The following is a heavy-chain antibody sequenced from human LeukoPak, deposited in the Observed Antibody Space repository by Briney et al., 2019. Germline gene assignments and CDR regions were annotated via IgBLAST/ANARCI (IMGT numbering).Heavy chain of an antibody. D-gene: IGHD4-17*01. CDR1: GGSIGNYY. J-gene: IGHJ3*01. V-gene: IGHV4-59*12. Sequence: TSETLSLTCAVSGGSIGNYYWTWVRQPPGKGLEWLGFIYNAATTTYNPSLKSRVTISVDKSKNQFSLKLNSVTAADTAVYFCARGHYGDYTGGAFDFWGQGTMVTVSS. CDR2: IYNAATT. CDR3: ARGHYGDYTGGAFDF.